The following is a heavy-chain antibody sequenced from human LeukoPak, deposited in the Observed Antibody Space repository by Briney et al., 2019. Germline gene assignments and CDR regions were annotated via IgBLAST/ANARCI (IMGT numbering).Heavy chain of an antibody. V-gene: IGHV3-7*01. CDR3: ARDLLAVAGTIDS. CDR2: IKQDGSEK. Sequence: PGGTLRLSCAASGFTYSIYWMSWVRQARGKGRECVTNIKQDGSEKHYVDSVKGRFNISRDNAKNSLYLEMNRLRAEDTAVYYCARDLLAVAGTIDSWGQGTLVTVSS. D-gene: IGHD6-19*01. CDR1: GFTYSIYW. J-gene: IGHJ4*02.